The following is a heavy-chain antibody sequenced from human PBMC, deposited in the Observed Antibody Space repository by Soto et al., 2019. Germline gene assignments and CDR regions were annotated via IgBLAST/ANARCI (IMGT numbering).Heavy chain of an antibody. D-gene: IGHD3-10*01. CDR1: GYTFTSYD. CDR2: MNPNSGNT. J-gene: IGHJ4*02. Sequence: ASVKVSCKASGYTFTSYDINWVRQATGQGLEWMGWMNPNSGNTGYAQKFQGRVTMTRNTSISTAYMELSSLRSEDTAVYYCASLRCGNFGDLNGFDYWGKGSLVTVSS. V-gene: IGHV1-8*01. CDR3: ASLRCGNFGDLNGFDY.